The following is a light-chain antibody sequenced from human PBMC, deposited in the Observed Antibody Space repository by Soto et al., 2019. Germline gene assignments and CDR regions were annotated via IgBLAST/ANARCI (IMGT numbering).Light chain of an antibody. J-gene: IGKJ2*01. CDR2: GSS. CDR1: YDISSS. Sequence: DIEFSTCPSFVSASVEDRVTITCRSSYDISSSLAWYQQAPGKPPKLLIYGSSTLQTGVPSRFSGTGSGTKFTLTISSLQFGDFATYYCQQLSHYPYTCGQGTKVDIK. V-gene: IGKV1-9*01. CDR3: QQLSHYPYT.